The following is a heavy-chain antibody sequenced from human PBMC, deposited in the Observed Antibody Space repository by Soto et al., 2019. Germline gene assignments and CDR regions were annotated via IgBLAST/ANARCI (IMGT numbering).Heavy chain of an antibody. CDR2: IYYSGST. J-gene: IGHJ6*02. V-gene: IGHV4-30-4*01. Sequence: ASETLSLTCTVSGGSISSGDYYWSWIRQPPGKGLEWSGYIYYSGSTYYNPSLKSRVTISVDTSKNQFSLKLSSVTAADTAVYYCARVVVVAATLSGMDVWGQGTTVTVSS. D-gene: IGHD2-15*01. CDR1: GGSISSGDYY. CDR3: ARVVVVAATLSGMDV.